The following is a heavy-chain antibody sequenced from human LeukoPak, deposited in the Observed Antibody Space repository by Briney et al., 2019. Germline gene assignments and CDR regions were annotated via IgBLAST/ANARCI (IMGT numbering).Heavy chain of an antibody. CDR2: IKTTREGGTT. CDR3: TTWVVTTNDY. J-gene: IGHJ4*02. V-gene: IGHV3-15*01. Sequence: GGSLRLSCAASGFTFSNAWMNWVRQAPGKGLEWVGRIKTTREGGTTDCAAPMRGRFTISRDDSKNTLYLQRGSLKTEDAAVYYCTTWVVTTNDYWGQGTLVTVSS. D-gene: IGHD2-21*02. CDR1: GFTFSNAW.